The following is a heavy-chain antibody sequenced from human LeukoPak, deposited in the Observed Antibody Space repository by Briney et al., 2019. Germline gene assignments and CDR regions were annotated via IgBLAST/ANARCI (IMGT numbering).Heavy chain of an antibody. D-gene: IGHD2-2*01. CDR2: ISSSGSTI. CDR1: GFTFSDYY. V-gene: IGHV3-11*04. Sequence: GGSLRLSCAASGFTFSDYYMSWIRQAPGKGLEWVSYISSSGSTIYYADSVKSRFTISRDNAKNSLYLQMNSLRAEDTAVYYCAREGYCSSTSCYDYWGQGTLVTVSS. J-gene: IGHJ4*02. CDR3: AREGYCSSTSCYDY.